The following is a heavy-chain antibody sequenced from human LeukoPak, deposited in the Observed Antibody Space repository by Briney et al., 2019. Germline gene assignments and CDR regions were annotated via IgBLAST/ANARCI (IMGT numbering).Heavy chain of an antibody. Sequence: GGSLRLSCAASGFTFSSYSMNWVRQAPGKGLEWVSSISSSSSYIYYADSVKGRFTISRDNAKNSLYLQMNSLRAEDTAVYYCARDRTAVSRGYYYYYGMDVWGQGTTVTVSS. J-gene: IGHJ6*02. V-gene: IGHV3-21*04. CDR3: ARDRTAVSRGYYYYYGMDV. CDR1: GFTFSSYS. D-gene: IGHD4-17*01. CDR2: ISSSSSYI.